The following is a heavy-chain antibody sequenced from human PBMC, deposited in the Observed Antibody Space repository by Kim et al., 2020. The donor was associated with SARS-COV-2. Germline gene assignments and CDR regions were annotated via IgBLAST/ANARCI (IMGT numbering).Heavy chain of an antibody. D-gene: IGHD6-19*01. CDR3: ARAYSSGWDTSF. Sequence: GGSLRLSCAASGFTFSNYWMTWVRQAPGQGLEWVANIKQDGSEENYVDSVKGRFTISRDNAKDSVYLQMNSLRAEDKAVYHCARAYSSGWDTSFWGQGTLVTVSS. CDR2: IKQDGSEE. J-gene: IGHJ4*02. CDR1: GFTFSNYW. V-gene: IGHV3-7*01.